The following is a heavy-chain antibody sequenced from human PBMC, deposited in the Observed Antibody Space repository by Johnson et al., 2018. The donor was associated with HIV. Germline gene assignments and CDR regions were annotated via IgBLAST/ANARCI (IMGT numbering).Heavy chain of an antibody. D-gene: IGHD3-22*01. CDR1: GFTFSYYG. J-gene: IGHJ3*02. CDR3: ARERYYYDSSGSYNPHAFDI. Sequence: QVQLVESGGGVAQPGGSLRLSCSAFGFTFSYYGMHWVRQVPGKGLEWVAFIRYDGDNEYYGDSVKGRFIIPRDNAKNSLYLQMNSLRDEDTALYYCARERYYYDSSGSYNPHAFDIWGQGTMVTVSS. V-gene: IGHV3-30*02. CDR2: IRYDGDNE.